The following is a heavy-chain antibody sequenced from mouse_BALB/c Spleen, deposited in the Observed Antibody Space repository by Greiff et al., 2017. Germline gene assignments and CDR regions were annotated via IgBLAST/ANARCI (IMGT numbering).Heavy chain of an antibody. D-gene: IGHD2-3*01. CDR1: GYSFTGYF. Sequence: VQLQQSGPELVKPGASVKISCKASGYSFTGYFMNWVMQSHGKSLEWIGRINPYNGDTFYNQKFKGKATLTVDKSSSTAHMELRSLASEDSAVYYCAREGLGYDGYGLYAMDYWGQGTSVTVSS. V-gene: IGHV1-20*02. CDR3: AREGLGYDGYGLYAMDY. J-gene: IGHJ4*01. CDR2: INPYNGDT.